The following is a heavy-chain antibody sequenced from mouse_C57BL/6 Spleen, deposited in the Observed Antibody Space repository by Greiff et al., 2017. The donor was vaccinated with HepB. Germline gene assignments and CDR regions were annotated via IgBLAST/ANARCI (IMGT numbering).Heavy chain of an antibody. CDR2: IDPNSGGT. CDR1: GYTFTSYW. Sequence: VQLQQSGAELVKPGASVKLSCKASGYTFTSYWMHWVKQRPGRGLEWIGRIDPNSGGTKYNEKFKSKATLTVDKPSNTSYMQLSSLTSEDSAVYCCARREKGDWYFDVWGTGTTVTVSS. V-gene: IGHV1-72*01. CDR3: ARREKGDWYFDV. J-gene: IGHJ1*03.